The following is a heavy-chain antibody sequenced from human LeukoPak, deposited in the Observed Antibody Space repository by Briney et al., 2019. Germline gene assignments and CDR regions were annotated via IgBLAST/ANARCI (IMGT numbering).Heavy chain of an antibody. CDR1: GFTFNSYA. V-gene: IGHV3-23*01. Sequence: GGSLRLSCAASGFTFNSYAMSWVRQAPGKGLEWVSGISGSGLSTYYADSVKGRFTISRDNSKNTLYLQMNSLRAEDTAVYYCARDKIYSGYDFDYWGQGTLVTVSS. CDR2: ISGSGLST. D-gene: IGHD5-12*01. CDR3: ARDKIYSGYDFDY. J-gene: IGHJ4*02.